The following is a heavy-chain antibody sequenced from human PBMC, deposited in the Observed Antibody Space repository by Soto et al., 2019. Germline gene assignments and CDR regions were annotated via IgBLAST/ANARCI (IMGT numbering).Heavy chain of an antibody. J-gene: IGHJ6*03. CDR3: AREGYCSSTSCYGTKYYYYYYMDV. V-gene: IGHV6-1*01. CDR2: TYYRSKWYN. D-gene: IGHD2-2*01. CDR1: GDSVSSNSAA. Sequence: SQTLSLTCAISGDSVSSNSAAWNWIRQFPSRGLEWLGRTYYRSKWYNDYAVSVKSRITINPDTSKNQFSLQLNSVTPEDTAVYYCAREGYCSSTSCYGTKYYYYYYMDVWGKGTTVTVSS.